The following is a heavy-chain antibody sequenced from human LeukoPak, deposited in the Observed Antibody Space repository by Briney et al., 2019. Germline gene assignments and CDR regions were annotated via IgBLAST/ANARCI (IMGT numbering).Heavy chain of an antibody. Sequence: PSETLSLTCTVSGGSISSYYWSWIRQPPGKGLEWIGYIYYSGSTNYNPSLKSRVTISVDTSKNQFSLKLSSVTAADTAVYYCARGGGGYYYDSSDYFDYWGQGTLVTVSS. CDR3: ARGGGGYYYDSSDYFDY. CDR1: GGSISSYY. CDR2: IYYSGST. V-gene: IGHV4-59*01. J-gene: IGHJ4*02. D-gene: IGHD3-22*01.